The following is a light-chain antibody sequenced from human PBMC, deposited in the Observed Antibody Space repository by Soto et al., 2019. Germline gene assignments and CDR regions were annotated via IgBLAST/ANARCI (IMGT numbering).Light chain of an antibody. J-gene: IGKJ1*01. CDR2: KAS. Sequence: DIQMTQSPSTLSASVGDRVTITCRASQSISSWLAWYQQKPGKAPKLLIYKASTLQSGLPSRFSGSGSATEFPLAISSLQPDDFATYYCQQYNDNWTFGQGTKVEIK. CDR3: QQYNDNWT. V-gene: IGKV1-5*03. CDR1: QSISSW.